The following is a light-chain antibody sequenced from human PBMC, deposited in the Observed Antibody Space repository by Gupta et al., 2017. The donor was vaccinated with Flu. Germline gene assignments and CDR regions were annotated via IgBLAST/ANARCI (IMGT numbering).Light chain of an antibody. CDR1: NVGTKS. CDR2: NAG. Sequence: SFLLTQPPSVSVAPGQTARITCGGKNVGTKSVHWYQLAPGQAPILVLCNAGDRPSGIPERFSGSNSGNTATLTISRVEAGDEADYYCQVWGSCRDLVVFGGGTKLTVL. CDR3: QVWGSCRDLVV. J-gene: IGLJ2*01. V-gene: IGLV3-21*02.